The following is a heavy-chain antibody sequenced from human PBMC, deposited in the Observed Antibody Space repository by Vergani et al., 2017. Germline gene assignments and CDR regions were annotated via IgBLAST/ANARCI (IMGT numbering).Heavy chain of an antibody. Sequence: VQLQESGPGLVKPPGTLSLTCAVSGVSIKSGFWWNWVRQPPGKGLAWICEIYYTGIKNYTSSLKSRVSMAVDTSKNQFSLNLTSVTAAVTAMYYCVGARGGDVPHDKRGYFFYGMDVWGQGTTVTVSS. V-gene: IGHV4-4*03. CDR1: GVSIKSGFW. CDR2: IYYTGIK. J-gene: IGHJ6*02. CDR3: VGARGGDVPHDKRGYFFYGMDV. D-gene: IGHD2-21*01.